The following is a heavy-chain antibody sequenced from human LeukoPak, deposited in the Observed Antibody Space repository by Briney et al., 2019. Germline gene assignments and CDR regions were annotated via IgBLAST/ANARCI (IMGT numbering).Heavy chain of an antibody. CDR3: ARTVAGTHFDY. CDR1: GFTVSSNY. Sequence: PGGSLRLSCAASGFTVSSNYMSWVRQAPGKGLEWVSIIYSSGSTYYADSVKGRFTISRDNSKNTLYLQMNSLRAEDTAVYYCARTVAGTHFDYWGQGTLVTVSS. D-gene: IGHD6-19*01. CDR2: IYSSGST. V-gene: IGHV3-66*01. J-gene: IGHJ4*02.